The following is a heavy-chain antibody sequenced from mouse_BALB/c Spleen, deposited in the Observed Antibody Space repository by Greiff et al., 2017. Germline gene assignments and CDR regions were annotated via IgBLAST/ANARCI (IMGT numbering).Heavy chain of an antibody. J-gene: IGHJ4*01. D-gene: IGHD1-1*01. CDR1: GFSLTGYG. CDR3: ARDYYYYGSSIMDY. Sequence: QVHVKQSGPGLVAPSQSLSITCTVPGFSLTGYGVNWVRQPPGKGLEWLGMIWGDGSTDYNSAIKSRLSISKDNSKSQVFLKMYSLQTDDTARYYCARDYYYYGSSIMDYWGQGTSVTVSS. CDR2: IWGDGST. V-gene: IGHV2-6-7*01.